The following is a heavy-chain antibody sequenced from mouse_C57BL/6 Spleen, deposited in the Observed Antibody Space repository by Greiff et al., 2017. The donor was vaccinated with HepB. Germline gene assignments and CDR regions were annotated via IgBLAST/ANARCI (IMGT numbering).Heavy chain of an antibody. CDR2: INPNNGGT. D-gene: IGHD2-5*01. CDR3: AKRDYSNIYFDY. J-gene: IGHJ2*01. Sequence: EVKLQQSGPELVKPGASVKISCKASGYTFTDYYMNWVKQSHGKSLEWIGDINPNNGGTSYNQKFKGKATLTVDKSSSTAYMELRSLTSEDSAVYYCAKRDYSNIYFDYWGQGTTLTVSS. V-gene: IGHV1-26*01. CDR1: GYTFTDYY.